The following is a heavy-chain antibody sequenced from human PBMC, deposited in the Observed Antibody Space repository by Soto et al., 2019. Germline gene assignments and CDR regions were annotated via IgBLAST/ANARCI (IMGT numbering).Heavy chain of an antibody. CDR2: IYYSGST. Sequence: SETLSLTCTVSGGSISGYYWSWIRQPPGKGLEWIGYIYYSGSTNYNPSLKSRVTISVDTSKNQFSLKLNSMTAADTAVYYCARHNYGSGSTYFDYWGQGALVTVSS. CDR1: GGSISGYY. D-gene: IGHD3-10*01. V-gene: IGHV4-59*08. J-gene: IGHJ4*02. CDR3: ARHNYGSGSTYFDY.